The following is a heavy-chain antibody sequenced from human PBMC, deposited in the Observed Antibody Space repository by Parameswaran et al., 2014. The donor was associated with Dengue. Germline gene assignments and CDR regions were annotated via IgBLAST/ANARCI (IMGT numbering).Heavy chain of an antibody. D-gene: IGHD1-14*01. Sequence: WVRQAPGQGLEWMGIINPSGGSTSYAQKFQGRVTMTRDTSTSTVYMELSSLRSEDTAVYYCARTTDRAFDIWGQGTMVTVSS. V-gene: IGHV1-46*03. J-gene: IGHJ3*02. CDR2: INPSGGST. CDR3: ARTTDRAFDI.